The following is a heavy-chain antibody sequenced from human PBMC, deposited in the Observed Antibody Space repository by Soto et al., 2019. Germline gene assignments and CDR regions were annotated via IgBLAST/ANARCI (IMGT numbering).Heavy chain of an antibody. D-gene: IGHD6-13*01. CDR3: ARDGTAAAGNFDY. Sequence: QVQLVQSGAEVKKPGSSMKVSCKTSGGSFSSYAISWVRQAPGEGLEWMGGIIPIFGTANYAQKFQGRVTITADESTSTAYMELSSLRSEDTAVYYCARDGTAAAGNFDYWGQGTLVTVSS. CDR2: IIPIFGTA. J-gene: IGHJ4*02. CDR1: GGSFSSYA. V-gene: IGHV1-69*12.